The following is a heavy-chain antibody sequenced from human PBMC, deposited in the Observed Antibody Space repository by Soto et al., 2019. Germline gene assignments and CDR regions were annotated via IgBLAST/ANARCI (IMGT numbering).Heavy chain of an antibody. J-gene: IGHJ4*02. CDR1: GFTFSSYA. D-gene: IGHD5-12*01. Sequence: EVQLLESGGGLVQPGGSLGLSCAASGFTFSSYAMSWVRQAPGKGLEWVSTISGRGLTTYLADSVKGRFTSSRDNSKSTLHLQMNSLRAEDTAVSYCAKEGATSLYYFDYWGQGTLVSVSS. V-gene: IGHV3-23*01. CDR2: ISGRGLTT. CDR3: AKEGATSLYYFDY.